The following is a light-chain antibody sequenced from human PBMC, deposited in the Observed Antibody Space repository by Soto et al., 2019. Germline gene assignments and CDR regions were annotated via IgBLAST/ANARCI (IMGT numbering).Light chain of an antibody. CDR2: DNS. CDR1: SSSIGAGYD. Sequence: QSALTQPPSVSGAPGQRVTISCTGSSSSIGAGYDVHWYQQLPGTAPKLLMFDNSNRPSGVPDRFSGAKSGTSASLAITGLQAEDEADYYCQSYDSSLSLYVFGTGTKLTVL. J-gene: IGLJ1*01. V-gene: IGLV1-40*01. CDR3: QSYDSSLSLYV.